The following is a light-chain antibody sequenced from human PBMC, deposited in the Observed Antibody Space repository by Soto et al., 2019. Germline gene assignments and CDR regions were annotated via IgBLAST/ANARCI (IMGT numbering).Light chain of an antibody. CDR1: QSISSW. J-gene: IGKJ2*01. CDR3: QQYNSYSET. CDR2: KAS. V-gene: IGKV1-5*03. Sequence: DIQMTQSPSTLSASVGDRVTITCRASQSISSWLAWYQQKPGKAPKLLIYKASSLDSGVPSRFSGSGSGKEFTLTITSLEPDDFATYYCQQYNSYSETFGQGTKLEIK.